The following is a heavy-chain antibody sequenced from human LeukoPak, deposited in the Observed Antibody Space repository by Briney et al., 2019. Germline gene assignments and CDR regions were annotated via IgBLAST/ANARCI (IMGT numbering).Heavy chain of an antibody. J-gene: IGHJ4*02. CDR3: TSPMVANPRGGDY. V-gene: IGHV3-21*01. D-gene: IGHD4/OR15-4a*01. Sequence: GGSLRLSCAASGFTFSSYSMNWVRQAPGKGLEWVSSISSSSSYIYYADSVKGRFTISRDNAKNSLYLQMNSLRAEDTAVYYCTSPMVANPRGGDYWGQGTLVTVSS. CDR2: ISSSSSYI. CDR1: GFTFSSYS.